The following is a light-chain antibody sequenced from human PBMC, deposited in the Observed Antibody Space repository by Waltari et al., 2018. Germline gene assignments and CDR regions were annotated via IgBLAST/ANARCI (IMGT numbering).Light chain of an antibody. CDR2: KVS. J-gene: IGKJ1*01. V-gene: IGKV2-30*02. CDR3: MQTTHSPRT. CDR1: QSLVHSDGRTY. Sequence: DVEMTQSPVSLPVRLGQPASISCRSRQSLVHSDGRTYLNWFQQRPGKSPRRLIYKVSNRESGVPDRFSGSGSGTDFTLKISRVEAEDIAVYYCMQTTHSPRTFGQGTKVEI.